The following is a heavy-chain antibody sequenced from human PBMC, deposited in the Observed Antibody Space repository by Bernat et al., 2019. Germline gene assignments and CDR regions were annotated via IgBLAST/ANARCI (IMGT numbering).Heavy chain of an antibody. Sequence: EVQLVESGGGLVQPGGSLRLSCAASGFTFSNSWMHWVRQAPGKGREWASRINSDETTISYADSVKGRFTVSRDNAKSTLDLQMNSLRAEDTAVYYCASLCNNVSRNDYWGQGIQVTVSS. D-gene: IGHD2-8*01. V-gene: IGHV3-74*02. J-gene: IGHJ4*02. CDR2: INSDETTI. CDR1: GFTFSNSW. CDR3: ASLCNNVSRNDY.